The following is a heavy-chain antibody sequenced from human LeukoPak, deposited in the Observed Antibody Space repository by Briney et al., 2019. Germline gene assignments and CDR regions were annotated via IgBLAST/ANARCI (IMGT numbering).Heavy chain of an antibody. CDR3: ARDAFGVGPGYYDSSGYDY. Sequence: GGSLRLSCAASGFTFDDYGMSWVRQAPGKGLEWVSGINWNGGSTGYADSVKGRFTISRDNAKNSLYLQMNSLRAEDTALYYCARDAFGVGPGYYDSSGYDYWGQGTLVTVSS. J-gene: IGHJ4*02. D-gene: IGHD3-22*01. V-gene: IGHV3-20*04. CDR2: INWNGGST. CDR1: GFTFDDYG.